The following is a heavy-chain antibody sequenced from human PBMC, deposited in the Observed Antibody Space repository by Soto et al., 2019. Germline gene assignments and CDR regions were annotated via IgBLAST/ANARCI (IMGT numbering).Heavy chain of an antibody. CDR1: GGSISSYY. D-gene: IGHD2-2*01. Sequence: SETLSLTCTVSGGSISSYYWNWIRQPPGKGMEWIGCIYDSGSTNYNPSLKSRVTISVDTSKDQFSLKLSSVTAADTAVYYGARGVYCSSTSCFILGAHTKLRVDPWGRGTLVTVSS. V-gene: IGHV4-59*01. CDR3: ARGVYCSSTSCFILGAHTKLRVDP. CDR2: IYDSGST. J-gene: IGHJ5*02.